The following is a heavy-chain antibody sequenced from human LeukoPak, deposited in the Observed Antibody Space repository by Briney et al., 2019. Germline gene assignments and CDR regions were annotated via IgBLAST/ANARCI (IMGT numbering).Heavy chain of an antibody. CDR3: ARGLKYYDFWSGYQSQYGMDV. Sequence: ASVKVFCKASGYTFTSYDINWVRQATGQGLEWMGWMNPNSGNTGYAQKFQGRVTMTRNTSISTAYMELSSLRSEDTAAYYCARGLKYYDFWSGYQSQYGMDVWGQGTMVTVSS. J-gene: IGHJ6*02. CDR2: MNPNSGNT. CDR1: GYTFTSYD. D-gene: IGHD3-3*01. V-gene: IGHV1-8*01.